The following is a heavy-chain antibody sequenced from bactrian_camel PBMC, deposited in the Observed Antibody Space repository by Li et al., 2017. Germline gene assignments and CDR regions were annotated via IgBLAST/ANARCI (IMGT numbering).Heavy chain of an antibody. CDR2: MDGYGQT. CDR3: AVRLNSGCPVRWADFSA. CDR1: GYSAVTLC. Sequence: HVQLVESGGGSVQAGGSLRLSCRFTTGYSAVTLCMGWFRLAPGKERERVATMDGYGQTVYTAPSVKGRFTLVKDKDKNVLYLQMNSLKVEDTAIYYCAVRLNSGCPVRWADFSAWGQGTQVTVS. J-gene: IGHJ4*01. D-gene: IGHD3*01. V-gene: IGHV3S55*01.